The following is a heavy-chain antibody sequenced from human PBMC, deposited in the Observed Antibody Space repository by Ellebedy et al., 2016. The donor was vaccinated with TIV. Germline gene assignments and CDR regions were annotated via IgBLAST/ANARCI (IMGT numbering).Heavy chain of an antibody. V-gene: IGHV3-23*01. CDR3: AKDAGGMPTIIEYFDY. J-gene: IGHJ4*02. CDR2: ISGSGGST. CDR1: GFTFSSYA. D-gene: IGHD5-24*01. Sequence: PGGSLRLSCAASGFTFSSYAMSWVRQAPGKGLEWVSAISGSGGSTYYADSVKGRFTISRDNSKNTLYLQVNSLRAEDTAVYYCAKDAGGMPTIIEYFDYWGQGTLVTVSS.